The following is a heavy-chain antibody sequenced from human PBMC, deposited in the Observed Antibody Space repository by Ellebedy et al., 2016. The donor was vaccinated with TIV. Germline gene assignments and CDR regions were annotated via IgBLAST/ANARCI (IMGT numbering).Heavy chain of an antibody. CDR1: GGSISSSSYY. D-gene: IGHD3-3*01. V-gene: IGHV4-39*07. CDR3: ARDRPSPYDFWSGYRLDYYYYGMDV. Sequence: SETLSLTCTVSGGSISSSSYYWGWIRQPPGKGLEWIGSIYYSGSTYYNPSLKSRVTMSVDSSKNQFSLRLGSVTAADTAVYYCARDRPSPYDFWSGYRLDYYYYGMDVWGQGTTVTVSS. J-gene: IGHJ6*02. CDR2: IYYSGST.